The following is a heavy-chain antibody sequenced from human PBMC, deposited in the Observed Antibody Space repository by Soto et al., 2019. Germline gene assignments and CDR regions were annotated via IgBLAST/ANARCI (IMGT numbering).Heavy chain of an antibody. CDR1: GFTFSSYA. CDR2: ISGSGGST. D-gene: IGHD4-17*01. CDR3: AKANGDARAYYYGMDV. Sequence: EVQLLESGGGLVQPGGSLRLSCAASGFTFSSYAMSWVRQAPGKGLEWVSAISGSGGSTYYADSVKGRFTISRDNSKNTLYLQMNSLRAEDTAVYYCAKANGDARAYYYGMDVWGQGTPVTVSS. J-gene: IGHJ6*02. V-gene: IGHV3-23*01.